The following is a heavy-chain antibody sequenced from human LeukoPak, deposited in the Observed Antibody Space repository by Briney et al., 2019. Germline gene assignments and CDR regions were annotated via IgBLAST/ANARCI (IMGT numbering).Heavy chain of an antibody. CDR2: IWYDGSNK. CDR1: GFTFSSYG. J-gene: IGHJ3*02. Sequence: GGSLRLSCAASGFTFSSYGMHWVRQAPGKGREWVAVIWYDGSNKYYADSVKGRFTISRDNSKNTLYLQMNSLRAEDTAVYYCARDPSGTYAFDIWGQGTMVTVSS. CDR3: ARDPSGTYAFDI. V-gene: IGHV3-33*01.